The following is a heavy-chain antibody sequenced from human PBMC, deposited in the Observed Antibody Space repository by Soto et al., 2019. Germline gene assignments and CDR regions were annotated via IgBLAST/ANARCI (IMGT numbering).Heavy chain of an antibody. J-gene: IGHJ4*02. Sequence: GGSLRLSCAASGFTFGSYAMSWVRQAPGKGLEWVSAISGSGGSTYYADSVKGRFTISRDNSKNTLYLQMNSLRAEDTAVYYCAKQPNFGYYYDSSGYYYEGTAFDYWGQGTLVTVSS. CDR2: ISGSGGST. CDR1: GFTFGSYA. CDR3: AKQPNFGYYYDSSGYYYEGTAFDY. D-gene: IGHD3-22*01. V-gene: IGHV3-23*01.